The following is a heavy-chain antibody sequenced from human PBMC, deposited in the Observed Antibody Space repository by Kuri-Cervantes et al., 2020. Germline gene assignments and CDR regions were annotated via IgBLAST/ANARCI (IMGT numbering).Heavy chain of an antibody. CDR2: IYYSGST. CDR1: GGSISSYY. CDR3: ARGMSRWLPYYFDY. J-gene: IGHJ4*02. D-gene: IGHD5-24*01. Sequence: ESLKISCTVSGGSISSYYWSWIRQPPGKGLEWIGYIYYSGSTNYNPSLKSRVTISVDTSKNQFSLKLSSVTAADTAVYYCARGMSRWLPYYFDYWGQGTLVTVSS. V-gene: IGHV4-59*01.